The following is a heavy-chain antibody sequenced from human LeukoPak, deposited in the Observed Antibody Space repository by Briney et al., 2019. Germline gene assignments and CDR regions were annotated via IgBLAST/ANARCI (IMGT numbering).Heavy chain of an antibody. CDR3: ARDQNWSPGW. CDR2: INSRGNTK. CDR1: GFTFSTYE. D-gene: IGHD1-1*01. V-gene: IGHV3-48*03. J-gene: IGHJ4*02. Sequence: GGSLRLSCAASGFTFSTYEMNWVRQAPGKGLEWVSYINSRGNTKHYSDSVKGRFTVSRDNAKNSLYLQMNSLRAEDTAMYYCARDQNWSPGWWGQGTLVTVSS.